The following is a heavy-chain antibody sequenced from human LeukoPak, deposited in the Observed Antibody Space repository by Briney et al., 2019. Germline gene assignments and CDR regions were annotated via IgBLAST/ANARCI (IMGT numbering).Heavy chain of an antibody. CDR2: ISFDGSIE. V-gene: IGHV3-30*18. CDR1: GFSFRNYG. CDR3: AKDSGIAVAGTLRAFDI. D-gene: IGHD6-19*01. Sequence: GRSLRLSCAASGFSFRNYGMHWVRQSPGKGLEWVAVISFDGSIEYYADSVKGRFTISRDNSKNTMFLQMNSLRAEDTAVYYCAKDSGIAVAGTLRAFDIWGQGTMVTVSS. J-gene: IGHJ3*02.